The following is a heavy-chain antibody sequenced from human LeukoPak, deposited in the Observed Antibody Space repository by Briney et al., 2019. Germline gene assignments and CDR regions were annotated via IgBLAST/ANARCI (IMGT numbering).Heavy chain of an antibody. CDR1: GYSISSGYY. Sequence: SETLSLTCTVSGYSISSGYYWGWIRQPPGKGLEWIGYVSQSGSTNYNPSLMSRVTISVDTSQHQFYLKVSSVTSVDTAVYFCARESSPRYFFDSWGQGILVTVSS. J-gene: IGHJ4*02. CDR2: VSQSGST. D-gene: IGHD2-15*01. CDR3: ARESSPRYFFDS. V-gene: IGHV4-38-2*02.